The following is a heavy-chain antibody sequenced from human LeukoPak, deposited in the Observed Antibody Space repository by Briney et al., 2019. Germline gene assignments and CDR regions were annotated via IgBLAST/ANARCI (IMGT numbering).Heavy chain of an antibody. CDR1: GGSISSYY. J-gene: IGHJ4*02. CDR2: IYYSGST. CDR3: ARHGYSSSWYDFSRYYFDY. V-gene: IGHV4-59*01. Sequence: KPSETLSLTCTVSGGSISSYYWSWIRQPPGKGLEWIGYIYYSGSTNYNPSLKSRVTISVDTSKNQFSLKLSSVTAADTAVYYCARHGYSSSWYDFSRYYFDYWGQGTLVTVSS. D-gene: IGHD6-13*01.